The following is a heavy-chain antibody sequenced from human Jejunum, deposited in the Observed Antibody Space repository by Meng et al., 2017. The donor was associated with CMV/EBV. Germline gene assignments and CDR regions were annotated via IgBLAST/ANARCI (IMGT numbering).Heavy chain of an antibody. CDR3: ARVFKGGNYFDY. V-gene: IGHV3-48*03. D-gene: IGHD1-26*01. CDR2: ISSSDVI. CDR1: GFTFNYE. Sequence: SCAASGFTFNYEMNWVRQAPGKGLEWISYISSSDVIYYADSVKGRFTISRDNAQNSLYLQMNSLRAEDTAVYYCARVFKGGNYFDYWGQGTQVTVSS. J-gene: IGHJ4*02.